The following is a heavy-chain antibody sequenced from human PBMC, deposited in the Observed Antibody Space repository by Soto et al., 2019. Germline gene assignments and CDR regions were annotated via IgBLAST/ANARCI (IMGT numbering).Heavy chain of an antibody. D-gene: IGHD6-13*01. J-gene: IGHJ6*04. CDR3: ARDXAAAXTXGMDX. V-gene: IGHV1-69*01. CDR2: IIPIFDTT. Sequence: QVQLVQSGAEVKKPGYSVKVSCKASGGTFSTYGINWVRQAPGQGLEWMGGIIPIFDTTNYAQKFQGKFTITADESTSTVYXELSSLRSEDTAVYYCARDXAAAXTXGMDXXXXGXXXXVSS. CDR1: GGTFSTYG.